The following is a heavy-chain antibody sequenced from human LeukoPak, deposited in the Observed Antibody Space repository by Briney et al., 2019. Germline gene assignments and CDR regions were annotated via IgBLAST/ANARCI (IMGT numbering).Heavy chain of an antibody. CDR2: IFYSGST. J-gene: IGHJ3*02. Sequence: SETLSLTCTVSGGSISNYYWSWIRQPPGKGLEWIGYIFYSGSTFYSPSLKGRVSISVDTSKNQLSLELSSVTAADTAVYYCARGVGDGYNYGAFDSWGQGTMVTVSS. CDR3: ARGVGDGYNYGAFDS. V-gene: IGHV4-59*01. CDR1: GGSISNYY. D-gene: IGHD5-24*01.